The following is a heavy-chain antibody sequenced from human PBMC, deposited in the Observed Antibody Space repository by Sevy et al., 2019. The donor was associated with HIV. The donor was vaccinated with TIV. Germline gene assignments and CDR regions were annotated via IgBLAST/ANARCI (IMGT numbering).Heavy chain of an antibody. CDR2: ISSSSSTI. D-gene: IGHD3-3*01. Sequence: GGSLGLSGAASGFTFSSFSMNGVRQAPGKGLEGVSYISSSSSTIYYADSVKGRFTISRDNAKNSLYLQMNSLRDEDTAVYYCARDVSGESPAFDIWGQGTMVTVSS. CDR3: ARDVSGESPAFDI. V-gene: IGHV3-48*02. CDR1: GFTFSSFS. J-gene: IGHJ3*02.